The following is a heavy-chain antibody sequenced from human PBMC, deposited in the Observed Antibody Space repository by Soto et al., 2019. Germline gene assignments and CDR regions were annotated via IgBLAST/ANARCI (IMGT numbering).Heavy chain of an antibody. CDR3: ARGGDYLYYYYYGMDV. J-gene: IGHJ6*02. D-gene: IGHD4-17*01. CDR2: ISAYNGNT. CDR1: GYTFTSYG. V-gene: IGHV1-18*01. Sequence: VKVSCKASGYTFTSYGISWVRQAPGQGLEWMGWISAYNGNTNYAQKLQGRVTMTTDTSTSTAYMELRSLRSDDTAVYYCARGGDYLYYYYYGMDVWGQGTTVTVSS.